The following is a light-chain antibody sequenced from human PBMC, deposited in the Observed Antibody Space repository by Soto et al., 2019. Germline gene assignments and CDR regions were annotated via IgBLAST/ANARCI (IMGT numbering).Light chain of an antibody. CDR1: QSVSSY. J-gene: IGKJ1*01. V-gene: IGKV3-20*01. CDR2: DAS. CDR3: QHYGSSWT. Sequence: EIVLTQSPATLSLSPGERATLSCRASQSVSSYLAWYQQKPGQAPRLLIYDASNRATGIPDRFSGSGSGTDFTLTISRLEPEDFAVYYCQHYGSSWTLGQGTKVDIK.